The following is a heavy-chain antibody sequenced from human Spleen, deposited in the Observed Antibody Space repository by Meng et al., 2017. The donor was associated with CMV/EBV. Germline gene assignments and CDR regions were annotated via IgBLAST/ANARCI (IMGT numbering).Heavy chain of an antibody. D-gene: IGHD3-3*01. CDR1: GFPFNTYA. J-gene: IGHJ6*02. CDR3: AKRIRFLEWLWPYYGMDV. V-gene: IGHV3-23*01. CDR2: ISGSGGST. Sequence: GESLKISCAASGFPFNTYAVYWVRQAPGKGLEWVSAISGSGGSTYYADSVKGRFTISRDNSKNTLYLQMNSLRAEDTAVYYCAKRIRFLEWLWPYYGMDVWGQGTTVTVSS.